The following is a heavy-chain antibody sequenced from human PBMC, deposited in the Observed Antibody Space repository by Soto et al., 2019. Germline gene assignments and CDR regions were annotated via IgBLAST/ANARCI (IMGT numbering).Heavy chain of an antibody. Sequence: EVQLLESGGGLVQPGGSLRLSCAASGFTFSSFALSWVRQAPGKGLEWVSAISGSGDGTDYADSVKGRFTISRDNSKNTLYLQMNSLRAEDTAVYYCAKPPTTKTTYNWYFDLWGRGTLVSVSS. CDR1: GFTFSSFA. V-gene: IGHV3-23*01. J-gene: IGHJ2*01. CDR3: AKPPTTKTTYNWYFDL. D-gene: IGHD4-17*01. CDR2: ISGSGDGT.